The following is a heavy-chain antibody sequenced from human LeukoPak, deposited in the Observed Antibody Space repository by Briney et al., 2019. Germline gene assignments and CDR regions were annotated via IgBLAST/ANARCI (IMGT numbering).Heavy chain of an antibody. CDR3: ARVYYSRSYDYWYFDL. Sequence: PSETLSLTCAVYGGSFSDYRWSWIRQPPGKGLEWIGEINHSGSTNYNPSLKSRVTISVDTSKNQFSLKLSSVTAADTAVYYCARVYYSRSYDYWYFDLWGRGTLVTVSS. V-gene: IGHV4-34*01. D-gene: IGHD6-13*01. CDR1: GGSFSDYR. CDR2: INHSGST. J-gene: IGHJ2*01.